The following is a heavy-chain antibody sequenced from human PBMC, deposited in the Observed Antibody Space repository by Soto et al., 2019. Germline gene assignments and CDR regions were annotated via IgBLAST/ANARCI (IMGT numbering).Heavy chain of an antibody. CDR2: IYYSGST. Sequence: SETLSLTCTVSGGSISSYYWSWIRQPPGKGLEWIGYIYYSGSTNYNPSLKSRVTISVDTSKNQFSLKLSSVTAADTAVYYCARGDCSSTSCYKAHYYYGMDVSGQGTTVTVSS. CDR1: GGSISSYY. V-gene: IGHV4-59*01. J-gene: IGHJ6*02. CDR3: ARGDCSSTSCYKAHYYYGMDV. D-gene: IGHD2-2*02.